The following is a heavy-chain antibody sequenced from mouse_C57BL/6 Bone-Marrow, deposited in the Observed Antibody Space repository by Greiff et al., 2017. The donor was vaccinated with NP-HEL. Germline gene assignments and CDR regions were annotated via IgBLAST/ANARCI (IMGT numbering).Heavy chain of an antibody. Sequence: QVQLQQSGPGLVAPSQSLSITCTVSGFSLTSYGVHWVRQPPGQGLEWLVVIWRDGSTTYNSALKSRLSISKDNSKSQVFLKMNSLQTDDTAMYYCAGNYYGSGYSAWFADWGQGTLVTVSA. CDR3: AGNYYGSGYSAWFAD. CDR2: IWRDGST. J-gene: IGHJ3*01. V-gene: IGHV2-6*02. CDR1: GFSLTSYG. D-gene: IGHD1-1*01.